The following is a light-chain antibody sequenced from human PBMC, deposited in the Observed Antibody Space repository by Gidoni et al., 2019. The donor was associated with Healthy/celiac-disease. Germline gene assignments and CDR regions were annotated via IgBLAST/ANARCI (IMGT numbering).Light chain of an antibody. V-gene: IGKV3-11*01. CDR3: QQRSNWPPF. CDR1: QSVSSN. CDR2: DAS. J-gene: IGKJ5*01. Sequence: DIVLTQSPATLSLSPVERATRSCRASQSVSSNLAWYQQKHGQAPRLLIYDASNRATGSPARFSGSGSVTDFTLTIISLEPEDFAAYYCQQRSNWPPFFGQGTRLEIK.